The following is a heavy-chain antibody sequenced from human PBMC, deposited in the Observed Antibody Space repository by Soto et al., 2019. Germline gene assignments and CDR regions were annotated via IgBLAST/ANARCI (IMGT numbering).Heavy chain of an antibody. CDR2: ISAYNGNT. CDR1: GYTFTSYG. D-gene: IGHD6-13*01. V-gene: IGHV1-18*04. CDR3: ARLQKLVLGWFDP. Sequence: QVQLVQSGAEVKKPGASVKVSCKASGYTFTSYGISWVRQAAGQGREWMGWISAYNGNTNYAQKLQGRVTMTTDTSTSTEYMELRSLRPDDTAVYYFARLQKLVLGWFDPWGQGTRVTVSS. J-gene: IGHJ5*02.